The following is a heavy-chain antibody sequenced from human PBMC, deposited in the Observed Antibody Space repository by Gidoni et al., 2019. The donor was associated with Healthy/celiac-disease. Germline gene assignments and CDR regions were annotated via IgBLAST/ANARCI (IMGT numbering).Heavy chain of an antibody. CDR3: ARSGGTGTIDY. CDR1: GFTFSSYW. V-gene: IGHV3-74*01. Sequence: EVQLVESGGGLVQPVWSLRLSCAASGFTFSSYWMHWVRQAPGKGLVWVSRINSDGSSTSYEDSVKGRFTISRDNAKNTLYLQMNSLRAEDTAVYYCARSGGTGTIDYGGQGTLVTVSS. D-gene: IGHD1-1*01. J-gene: IGHJ4*02. CDR2: INSDGSST.